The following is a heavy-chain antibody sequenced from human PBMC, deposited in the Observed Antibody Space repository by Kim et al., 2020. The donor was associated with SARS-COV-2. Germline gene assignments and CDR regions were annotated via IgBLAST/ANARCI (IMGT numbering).Heavy chain of an antibody. J-gene: IGHJ2*01. CDR1: GFTFGDYA. Sequence: GGSLRLSCTASGFTFGDYAMSWFRQAPGKGLEWVAFIRSKAYGGLSAYAATVKGRFTNSRDDSKSIAYMKMHRLKTEATAEYYWTRDGGWPPPWYFDHCGRGALVTVSS. CDR3: TRDGGWPPPWYFDH. D-gene: IGHD6-19*01. V-gene: IGHV3-49*03. CDR2: IRSKAYGGLS.